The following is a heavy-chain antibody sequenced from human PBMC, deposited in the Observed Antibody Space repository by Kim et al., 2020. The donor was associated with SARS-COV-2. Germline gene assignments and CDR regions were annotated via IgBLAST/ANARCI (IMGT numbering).Heavy chain of an antibody. CDR1: GFTFSNAW. J-gene: IGHJ4*02. V-gene: IGHV3-15*01. D-gene: IGHD3-22*01. CDR3: TTGHGSEVLYYYDSSRMYYFDC. Sequence: GGSLRLSCAASGFTFSNAWMSWVRQAPGKGLEWVGRIKSKTDGGTTDYAAPVKGRFTISRDDSKNTLYLQMNSLKTEDTAVYYCTTGHGSEVLYYYDSSRMYYFDCWGQGTLVTVSS. CDR2: IKSKTDGGTT.